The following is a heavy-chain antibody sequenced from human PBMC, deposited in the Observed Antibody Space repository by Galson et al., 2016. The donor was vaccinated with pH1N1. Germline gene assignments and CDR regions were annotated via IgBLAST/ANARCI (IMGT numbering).Heavy chain of an antibody. J-gene: IGHJ4*02. CDR2: ISASGGST. Sequence: SLRLSCAASGFTFSNFGMTWVRQAPGKGLEWLSGISASGGSTYHADSVKGRFTVSRDNSKSTLFLQMSSLRTDDTAVYYCAKHDGGGYYYSRRLYWGQGTLVTVSS. D-gene: IGHD3-22*01. V-gene: IGHV3-23*01. CDR3: AKHDGGGYYYSRRLY. CDR1: GFTFSNFG.